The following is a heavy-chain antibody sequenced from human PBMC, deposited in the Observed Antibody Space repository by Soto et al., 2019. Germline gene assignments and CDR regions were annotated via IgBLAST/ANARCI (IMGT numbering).Heavy chain of an antibody. CDR1: GFTFSSYG. Sequence: QVQLVESGGGVVQPGRSLRLSCAASGFTFSSYGMHWVRQAPGKGLEWVAVISYDGSNKYYADSVKGRFIISRDNSKNTLDRQMNSLRAEDTAGYYCARMGEYSGYADYFDYWGQGTLVTVSS. V-gene: IGHV3-30*03. D-gene: IGHD5-12*01. CDR2: ISYDGSNK. J-gene: IGHJ4*02. CDR3: ARMGEYSGYADYFDY.